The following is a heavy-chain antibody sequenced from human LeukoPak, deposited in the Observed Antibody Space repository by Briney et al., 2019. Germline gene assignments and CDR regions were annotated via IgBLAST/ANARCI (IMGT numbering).Heavy chain of an antibody. CDR1: GFTFSSYW. CDR3: ARSMNSGSYPDY. Sequence: PGGSLRLSCAASGFTFSSYWMHWVRQAPGKGLVWVSRINSDGSTTSYADSVKGRFTISRDTAKNTLYLQMNSLGAEDTAVYFCARSMNSGSYPDYWGQGTLVTVSS. J-gene: IGHJ4*02. V-gene: IGHV3-74*01. CDR2: INSDGSTT. D-gene: IGHD1-26*01.